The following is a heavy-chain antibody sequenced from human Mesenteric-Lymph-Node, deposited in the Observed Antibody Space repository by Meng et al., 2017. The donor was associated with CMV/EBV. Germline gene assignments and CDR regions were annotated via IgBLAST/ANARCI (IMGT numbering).Heavy chain of an antibody. J-gene: IGHJ4*02. Sequence: SCKASGDSFSTYYMHWVRQAPGQGLQWMGGIFPIFGTTNYAQNLQGRITITADESTTTAYMELSSLRSDDTAVYYCARGGSGSPLDYWGQGTLVTVSS. V-gene: IGHV1-69*01. CDR2: IFPIFGTT. CDR3: ARGGSGSPLDY. CDR1: GDSFSTYY. D-gene: IGHD3-10*01.